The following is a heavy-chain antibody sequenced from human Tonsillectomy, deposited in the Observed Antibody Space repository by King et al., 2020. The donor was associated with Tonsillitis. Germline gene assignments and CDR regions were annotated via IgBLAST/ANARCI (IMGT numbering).Heavy chain of an antibody. CDR3: AGEPADCSGDCYPNWYDP. CDR1: GDTFSSPS. Sequence: VQLVESGPEVKEPGSSVKVSCKASGDTFSSPSISWVRQAPGQGLEWMGRIISILDIANYAQRFQGRVSITADKSTTTAYMELTSLKSEDTAVYYCAGEPADCSGDCYPNWYDPWGQGTLVTVSS. D-gene: IGHD2-21*02. V-gene: IGHV1-69*09. CDR2: IISILDIA. J-gene: IGHJ5*02.